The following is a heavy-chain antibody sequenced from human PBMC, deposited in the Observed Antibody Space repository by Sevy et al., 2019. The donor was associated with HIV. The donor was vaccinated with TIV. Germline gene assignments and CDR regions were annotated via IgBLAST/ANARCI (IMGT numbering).Heavy chain of an antibody. D-gene: IGHD6-13*01. CDR1: GFTFSNFG. J-gene: IGHJ4*02. V-gene: IGHV3-30*02. CDR3: AKDLAGPGRRYFDY. Sequence: GGSLRLSCTASGFTFSNFGMHWVRQVPGKGLEWVTFMRYDGSDKYYAASMKGRFTISREDSKNTLYLQMDGLGAEDTAIYYCAKDLAGPGRRYFDYWGQGTLVTVSS. CDR2: MRYDGSDK.